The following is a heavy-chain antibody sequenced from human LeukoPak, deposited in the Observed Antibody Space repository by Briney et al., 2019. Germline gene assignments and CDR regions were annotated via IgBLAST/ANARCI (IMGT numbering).Heavy chain of an antibody. CDR3: ATPLTMVRGARYYYGMDV. CDR2: ISGSGGST. V-gene: IGHV3-23*01. J-gene: IGHJ6*02. Sequence: GGSLRLSCAASGFTFSSYAMSWVRQAPGKGLEWVSAISGSGGSTYYADSVKGRFTISRDNSKNTLCLQMNSLRAEDTAVYYCATPLTMVRGARYYYGMDVWGQGTTVTVSS. CDR1: GFTFSSYA. D-gene: IGHD3-10*01.